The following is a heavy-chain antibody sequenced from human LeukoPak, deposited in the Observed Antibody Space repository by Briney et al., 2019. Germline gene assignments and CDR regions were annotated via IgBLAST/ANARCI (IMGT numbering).Heavy chain of an antibody. V-gene: IGHV3-73*01. CDR2: TRSKANSYAT. D-gene: IGHD3-16*01. J-gene: IGHJ3*02. CDR3: FSMLSNAFDI. CDR1: GFTFSGSA. Sequence: PGGSLKLSCAASGFTFSGSAMHWVRQASGKGLEWVGRTRSKANSYATAYAASVKGRFTISRDDSKNTAYLQMNSLKTEDTAVYYCFSMLSNAFDIWGQGTMVTVSS.